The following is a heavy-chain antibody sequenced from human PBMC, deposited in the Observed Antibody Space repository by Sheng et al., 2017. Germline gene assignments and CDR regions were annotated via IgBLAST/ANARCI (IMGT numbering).Heavy chain of an antibody. Sequence: QVHLVQSGAEVKKPGSSVKVSCKASGGTFSTQTINWVRQAPGQGLEWMGRIIPILDKPNSAQKFQDRLTISADKSTDTAYLELTSLTSEDTAVYYCAARDDRNNDSWGQGTLVIVSS. V-gene: IGHV1-69*02. CDR1: GGTFSTQT. CDR2: IIPILDKP. D-gene: IGHD1-1*01. J-gene: IGHJ5*01. CDR3: AARDDRNNDS.